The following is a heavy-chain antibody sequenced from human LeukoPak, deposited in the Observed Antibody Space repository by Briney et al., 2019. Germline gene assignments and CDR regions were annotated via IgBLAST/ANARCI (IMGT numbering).Heavy chain of an antibody. J-gene: IGHJ4*02. V-gene: IGHV3-15*01. CDR1: GFTFSNAW. CDR3: TTELRWVHLEDFDY. CDR2: IKSKTDGGTT. Sequence: GGSLRLSCAASGFTFSNAWMSWVRQAPGKGVEWVGRIKSKTDGGTTAYAAPVKGRFTISRDDSKNSLYLQINSLKSEDTPVYYSTTELRWVHLEDFDYWGQGTLVTVSS. D-gene: IGHD4-23*01.